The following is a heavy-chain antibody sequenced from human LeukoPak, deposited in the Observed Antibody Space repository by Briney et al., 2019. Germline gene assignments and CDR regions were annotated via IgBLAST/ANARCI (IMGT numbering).Heavy chain of an antibody. CDR3: ARWFGELRTPDY. D-gene: IGHD3-10*01. CDR2: ISAYNGNT. CDR1: GYTFTSYG. Sequence: ASVKVSCKASGYTFTSYGISWVRQAPGQRLEWMGWISAYNGNTNYAQKLQGRVTMTTDTSTSTAYMELRSLRSDDTAIYYCARWFGELRTPDYWGQGTLVTVSS. V-gene: IGHV1-18*01. J-gene: IGHJ4*02.